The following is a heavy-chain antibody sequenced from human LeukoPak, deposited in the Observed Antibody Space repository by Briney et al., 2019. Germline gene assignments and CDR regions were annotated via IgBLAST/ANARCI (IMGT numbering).Heavy chain of an antibody. CDR3: ARTGGFSYYDSSGYFDY. CDR2: ISGSGGNT. D-gene: IGHD3-22*01. V-gene: IGHV3-23*01. J-gene: IGHJ4*02. Sequence: PGGSLRLSCSAAGFTFRTYAVSWVRQAPGKGLEWVSAISGSGGNTDYADSVKGRFTISRDNSKNTLYLQMNSLRAEDTAVYYCARTGGFSYYDSSGYFDYWGQGTLVTVSS. CDR1: GFTFRTYA.